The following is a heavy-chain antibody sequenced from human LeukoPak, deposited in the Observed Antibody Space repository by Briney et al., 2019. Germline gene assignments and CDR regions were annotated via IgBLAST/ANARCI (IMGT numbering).Heavy chain of an antibody. CDR2: IYYSGST. Sequence: SETLSLTCTVSGGSISSSSYYWGWIRQPPGKGLEWIGSIYYSGSTNYNPSLKSRVTISVDTSKNQFSLKLSSVTAADTAVYYCARLLGYCSGGSCPPESVGLYYYGMDVWGQGTTVTVSS. V-gene: IGHV4-39*07. J-gene: IGHJ6*02. D-gene: IGHD2-15*01. CDR3: ARLLGYCSGGSCPPESVGLYYYGMDV. CDR1: GGSISSSSYY.